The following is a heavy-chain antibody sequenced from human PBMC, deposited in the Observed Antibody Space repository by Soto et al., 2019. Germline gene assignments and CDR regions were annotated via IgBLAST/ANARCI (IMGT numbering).Heavy chain of an antibody. CDR1: GYTFTAHY. CDR3: ARERFSSSWWREAFDI. CDR2: INPISGFA. Sequence: PGPSVKVSCKASGYTFTAHYIQWVRQAPGQGLEWMGWINPISGFANYAQKFQGRVTLTRDTSISTVYLDLSRLLSDDTAVYYCARERFSSSWWREAFDIWGQGTLVTVSS. J-gene: IGHJ3*02. V-gene: IGHV1-2*02. D-gene: IGHD6-13*01.